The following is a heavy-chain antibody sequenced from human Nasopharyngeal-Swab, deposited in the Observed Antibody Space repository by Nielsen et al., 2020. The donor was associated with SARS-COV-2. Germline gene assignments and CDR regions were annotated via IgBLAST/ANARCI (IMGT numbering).Heavy chain of an antibody. J-gene: IGHJ6*03. CDR1: GYTFTSYD. CDR3: ARGRKGGGIVVVIPYYYYYMDV. CDR2: MNPNSGNT. V-gene: IGHV1-8*01. D-gene: IGHD3-22*01. Sequence: ASVKVSCKASGYTFTSYDINWVRQATGQGLEWMGWMNPNSGNTGYAQKFQGRVTMTRNTSISTADMELSSRRSEDTAVYYFARGRKGGGIVVVIPYYYYYMDVWGKGTTVTVSS.